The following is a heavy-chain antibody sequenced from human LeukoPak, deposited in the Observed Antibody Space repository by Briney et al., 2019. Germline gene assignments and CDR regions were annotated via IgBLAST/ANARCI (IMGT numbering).Heavy chain of an antibody. CDR1: GYTFTSYG. V-gene: IGHV1-18*01. CDR2: IGAYNGNT. D-gene: IGHD6-6*01. Sequence: ASVKVSCKASGYTFTSYGISWVRQAPGQGLEWMGWIGAYNGNTNYAQKLQGRVTMTTDTSTSTAYMELRSLRSDDTAVYCCARALGRSSSPYYYYMDVWGKGTTVTVSS. CDR3: ARALGRSSSPYYYYMDV. J-gene: IGHJ6*03.